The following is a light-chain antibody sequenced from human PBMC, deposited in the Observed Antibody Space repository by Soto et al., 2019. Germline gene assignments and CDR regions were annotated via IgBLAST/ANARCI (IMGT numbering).Light chain of an antibody. CDR2: DAS. V-gene: IGKV3-11*01. Sequence: EIVLTQSPATLSLSPGERATLSCRASQSVGTYLAWYQQKPGQAPRLLIYDASNRATGIPARFSGSGSGADFTLTISSLEPEDLAVYYCQQRRNWLTFGGGTKVDIK. J-gene: IGKJ4*01. CDR1: QSVGTY. CDR3: QQRRNWLT.